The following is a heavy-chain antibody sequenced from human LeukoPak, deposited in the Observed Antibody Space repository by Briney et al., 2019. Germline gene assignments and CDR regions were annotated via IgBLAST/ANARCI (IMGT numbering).Heavy chain of an antibody. J-gene: IGHJ4*02. Sequence: GGSLRPSCAAPGFTFSSYTMNWVRQAPGKGLEWVSSISSSSTYINYADSVKGRFTISRDNAKNSLYLQMNSLRAEDTAVYYCARDRSPGNFDYWGQGTLVTVSS. D-gene: IGHD3-10*01. CDR1: GFTFSSYT. CDR3: ARDRSPGNFDY. V-gene: IGHV3-21*01. CDR2: ISSSSTYI.